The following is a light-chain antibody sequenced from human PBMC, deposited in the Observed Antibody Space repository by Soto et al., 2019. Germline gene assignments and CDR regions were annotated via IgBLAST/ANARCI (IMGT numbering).Light chain of an antibody. CDR1: QSVSSSY. J-gene: IGKJ1*01. CDR3: QQYGSSPT. Sequence: EIVLTQSPATLSLSPGERATLSCRASQSVSSSYLAWYQQKPGQAPRLLICAASSRATGIPDRCSGSGSGTDFTLTISRLEPEDFSVYYCQQYGSSPTFGQGTKVEIK. V-gene: IGKV3-20*01. CDR2: AAS.